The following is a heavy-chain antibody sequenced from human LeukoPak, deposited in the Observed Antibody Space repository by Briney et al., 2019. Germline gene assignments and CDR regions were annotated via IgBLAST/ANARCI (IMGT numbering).Heavy chain of an antibody. CDR2: MGGRGRTI. Sequence: GGSLRLSCAASGFTFSSYEMNWVRQAPGKGLEWVSYMGGRGRTIYYADSVRGRFTISRDNAKKSLFLQMSRLRAEDTAVYYCARGLIVAGRTQLPPDFWGQGTLVTVSS. CDR3: ARGLIVAGRTQLPPDF. D-gene: IGHD1-1*01. CDR1: GFTFSSYE. V-gene: IGHV3-48*03. J-gene: IGHJ4*02.